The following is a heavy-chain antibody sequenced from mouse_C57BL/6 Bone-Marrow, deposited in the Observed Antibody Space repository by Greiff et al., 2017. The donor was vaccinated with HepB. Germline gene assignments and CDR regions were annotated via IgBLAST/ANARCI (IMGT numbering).Heavy chain of an antibody. CDR2: IRNKANNHAT. Sequence: EVHLVESGGGLVQPGGSMKLSCAASGFTFSDAWMDWVRQSPEKGLEWVAEIRNKANNHATYYAESVKGRFTISRDDSKSSVYLQMNSLRAEDTGIYYCSLTTVVATPFAYWGQGTLVTVSA. CDR3: SLTTVVATPFAY. D-gene: IGHD1-1*01. CDR1: GFTFSDAW. J-gene: IGHJ3*01. V-gene: IGHV6-6*01.